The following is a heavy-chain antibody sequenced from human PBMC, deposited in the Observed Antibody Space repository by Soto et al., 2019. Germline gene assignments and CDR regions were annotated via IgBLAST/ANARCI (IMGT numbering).Heavy chain of an antibody. V-gene: IGHV3-48*03. Sequence: GGSLRLSCAASGFTFSSYEMNWVRQAPGKGLEWVSYISSSGSPIYYADSVKGRFTISRDNAENSLYLQMNSLRAEDTSFYYCAREPNEYSSSYYFDYWGQGTLVTVSS. CDR3: AREPNEYSSSYYFDY. CDR2: ISSSGSPI. D-gene: IGHD6-6*01. CDR1: GFTFSSYE. J-gene: IGHJ4*02.